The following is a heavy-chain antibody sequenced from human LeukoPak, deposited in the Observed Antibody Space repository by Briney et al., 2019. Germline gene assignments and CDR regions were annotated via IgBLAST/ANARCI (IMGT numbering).Heavy chain of an antibody. Sequence: ASVKVSCKASGYTFTGYYMHWVRQAPGQGLEWMGGINPNSGGTKYAQKLQGSGTMTRDTSISTAYMELSRLRSDDTAVYYCARVVMESGFDCGGQGTLVTVSS. CDR1: GYTFTGYY. D-gene: IGHD2-21*01. CDR3: ARVVMESGFDC. V-gene: IGHV1-2*02. J-gene: IGHJ4*02. CDR2: INPNSGGT.